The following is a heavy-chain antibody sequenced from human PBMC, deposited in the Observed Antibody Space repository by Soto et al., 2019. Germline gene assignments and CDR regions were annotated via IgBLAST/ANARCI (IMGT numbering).Heavy chain of an antibody. V-gene: IGHV1-46*01. CDR2: INPSGGST. CDR3: ARDMVRGVTYNYYYYGMDV. CDR1: GYTFTSYY. Sequence: QVQLVQSGAEVKKPGASVKVSCKASGYTFTSYYMHWVRQAPGQGLEWMGIINPSGGSTSYAQKFQGRVTMTRDTSTSTVYMELSSLRSEDTAVYYCARDMVRGVTYNYYYYGMDVWGQGTTVTVSS. D-gene: IGHD3-10*01. J-gene: IGHJ6*02.